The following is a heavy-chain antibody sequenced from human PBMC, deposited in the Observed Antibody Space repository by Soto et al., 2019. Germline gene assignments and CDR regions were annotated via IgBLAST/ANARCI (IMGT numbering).Heavy chain of an antibody. Sequence: QVQLQHGVAGLLKPSETLSLPCAVYGGSFSGYYWNWIRQPPAKGLEWIGEINHGGSTNYNPSLTRRVNISLDTSQNQCSLKLSSVTAADKSVYYCARGPQYDYGGSGYVDYWSQGALVTVAS. D-gene: IGHD3-22*01. CDR2: INHGGST. CDR3: ARGPQYDYGGSGYVDY. CDR1: GGSFSGYY. J-gene: IGHJ4*02. V-gene: IGHV4-34*01.